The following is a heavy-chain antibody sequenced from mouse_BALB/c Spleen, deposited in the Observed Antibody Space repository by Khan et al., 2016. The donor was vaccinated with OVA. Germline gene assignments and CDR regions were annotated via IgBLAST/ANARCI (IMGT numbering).Heavy chain of an antibody. D-gene: IGHD2-10*01. V-gene: IGHV9-3-1*01. CDR1: GYTFRSFG. CDR3: ARPPYFSYVMVY. CDR2: INTYTGEP. J-gene: IGHJ4*01. Sequence: QIQLVQSGPELKKPGETVKISCKASGYTFRSFGMNWVKQAPGKGLKWMGWINTYTGEPTYADDFKGWYVFSLETSASTAYLQINNLKNEDTATYFCARPPYFSYVMVYWGQGTSVTVSS.